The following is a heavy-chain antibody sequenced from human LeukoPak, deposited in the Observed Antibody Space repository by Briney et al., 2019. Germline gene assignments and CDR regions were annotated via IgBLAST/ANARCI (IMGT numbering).Heavy chain of an antibody. V-gene: IGHV1-69*05. D-gene: IGHD6-6*01. CDR3: ARVSWRAYSSSIDAFDI. J-gene: IGHJ3*02. CDR1: GGTFSSYA. Sequence: SVKVSCKASGGTFSSYAISWVRQAPGQGLEWMGGIIPIFGTANYAQEFQGRVTITTDESTSTAYMELSSLRSEDTAVYYCARVSWRAYSSSIDAFDIWGQGTMVTVSS. CDR2: IIPIFGTA.